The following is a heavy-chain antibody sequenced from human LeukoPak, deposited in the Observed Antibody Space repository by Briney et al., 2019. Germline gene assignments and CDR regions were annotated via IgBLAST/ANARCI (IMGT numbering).Heavy chain of an antibody. Sequence: SETLSLTCAVYGGSFSGYYWSWIRQPPGKGLEWIGEINHSGSTNYNPSLKSRVTISVDTSKNQLSLKLSSVTAADTAVYYCARGGGVTTAFDYWGQGTLVTVSS. CDR3: ARGGGVTTAFDY. J-gene: IGHJ4*02. CDR1: GGSFSGYY. V-gene: IGHV4-34*01. D-gene: IGHD4-17*01. CDR2: INHSGST.